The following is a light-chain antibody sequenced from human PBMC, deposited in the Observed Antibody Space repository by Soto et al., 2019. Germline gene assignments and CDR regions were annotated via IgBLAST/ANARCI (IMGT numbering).Light chain of an antibody. CDR3: QPYYSTLPP. CDR2: WAS. J-gene: IGKJ5*01. V-gene: IGKV4-1*01. Sequence: IVVTQSPDSLAVSLGERATINCKSSQSVLYSSNNKHYLAWYQQKPGQPPKLLISWASPRDAAVPDRLSGSRCGTDSTPTISSLQAEDVAIYYCQPYYSTLPPFGRATR. CDR1: QSVLYSSNNKHY.